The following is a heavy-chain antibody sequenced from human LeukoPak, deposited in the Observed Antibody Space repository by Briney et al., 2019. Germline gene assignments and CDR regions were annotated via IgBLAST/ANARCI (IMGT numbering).Heavy chain of an antibody. CDR2: ISSSSSYT. J-gene: IGHJ4*02. D-gene: IGHD1-26*01. CDR1: GFTFSSYS. Sequence: GGSLRLSCAASGFTFSSYSMNWVRQAPGKGLEWVSSISSSSSYTYYADSVKGRFTISRDNAKNSLYLQMNSLRSEDTAVYYCARGGSHCFDYWGQGTLVTVSS. V-gene: IGHV3-21*01. CDR3: ARGGSHCFDY.